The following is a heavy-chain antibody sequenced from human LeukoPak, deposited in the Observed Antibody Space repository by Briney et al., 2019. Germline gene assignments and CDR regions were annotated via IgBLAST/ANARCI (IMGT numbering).Heavy chain of an antibody. V-gene: IGHV1-18*01. CDR3: ARGGDAFDF. CDR1: GYTFTNYG. Sequence: VASVKVSCKASGYTFTNYGLIWVRQAPGQGLEWMGWISTDNGNTNSVQKLQGRVTLTTDTSTTTAYMELRSLRYDDTAVYYCARGGDAFDFWGQGTMVTVSS. CDR2: ISTDNGNT. J-gene: IGHJ3*01.